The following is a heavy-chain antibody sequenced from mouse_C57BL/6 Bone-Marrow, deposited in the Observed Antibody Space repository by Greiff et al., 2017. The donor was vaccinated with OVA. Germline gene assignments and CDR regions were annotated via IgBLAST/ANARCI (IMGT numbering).Heavy chain of an antibody. V-gene: IGHV5-6*01. D-gene: IGHD1-1*01. CDR1: GFTFSSYG. CDR2: ISSGGSYT. CDR3: ARRYGRDPRYFDV. Sequence: EVQLVESGGDLVKPGGSLKLSCAASGFTFSSYGMSWVRQTPDKRLEWVATISSGGSYTYYPYSVKGRFTISRDNAKNTLYLQMSSLKSEDTAMYYCARRYGRDPRYFDVWGTGTTVTVSS. J-gene: IGHJ1*03.